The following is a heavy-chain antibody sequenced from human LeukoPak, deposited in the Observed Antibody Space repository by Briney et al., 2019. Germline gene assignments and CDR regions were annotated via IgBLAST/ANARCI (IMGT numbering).Heavy chain of an antibody. D-gene: IGHD1-26*01. J-gene: IGHJ4*02. Sequence: SETLSLTCAVYGGSFSGYYWSWIRQPPGKGLEWIGEINHSGSTNHNPSLKSRVTISVDTSKNQFSLKLSSVTAADTAVYYCAREYSGSYHTDYWGQGTLVTVSS. CDR1: GGSFSGYY. CDR3: AREYSGSYHTDY. V-gene: IGHV4-34*01. CDR2: INHSGST.